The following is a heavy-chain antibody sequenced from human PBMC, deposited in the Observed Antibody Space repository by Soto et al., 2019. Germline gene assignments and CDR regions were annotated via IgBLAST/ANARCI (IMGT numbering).Heavy chain of an antibody. CDR1: GYTFTGYY. V-gene: IGHV1-2*02. J-gene: IGHJ6*02. D-gene: IGHD3-16*01. Sequence: ASVKVSCKASGYTFTGYYMHWVRQAPGQGLEWMGWINPNSGDTNHAQKFQGRVTMTRDTSISTAYMEMSRLRSDDTAVYYCERDRGGGYYGMDVWGQGTTVTVSS. CDR2: INPNSGDT. CDR3: ERDRGGGYYGMDV.